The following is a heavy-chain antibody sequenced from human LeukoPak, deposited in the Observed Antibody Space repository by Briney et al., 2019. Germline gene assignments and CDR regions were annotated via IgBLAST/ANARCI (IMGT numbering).Heavy chain of an antibody. CDR1: GFTFSSHG. CDR2: ISFDGGNE. D-gene: IGHD6-6*01. Sequence: GGSLRLSCAASGFTFSSHGMHWVRQAPGKGLEWVAVISFDGGNEYYADSVKGRFTISRDNSKNTLYLQLNSLRAEDTAVYYCASTRSSDFDYWGQGTRVTVSS. J-gene: IGHJ4*02. V-gene: IGHV3-30*03. CDR3: ASTRSSDFDY.